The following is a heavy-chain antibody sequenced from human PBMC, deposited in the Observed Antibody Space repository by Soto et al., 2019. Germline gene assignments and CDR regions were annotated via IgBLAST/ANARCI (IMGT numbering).Heavy chain of an antibody. CDR1: GCSVSSGIYY. J-gene: IGHJ4*02. D-gene: IGHD2-21*02. Sequence: PSGTLSRTCTVSGCSVSSGIYYWIWIRQPPGKGLEWIGYIYYSGSTNYNPSLKSRVTISVDTSKNQFSLKLSSVTAADTAVYYCAREDGGNSGYFDYSGQGTLVTVSS. CDR2: IYYSGST. V-gene: IGHV4-61*01. CDR3: AREDGGNSGYFDY.